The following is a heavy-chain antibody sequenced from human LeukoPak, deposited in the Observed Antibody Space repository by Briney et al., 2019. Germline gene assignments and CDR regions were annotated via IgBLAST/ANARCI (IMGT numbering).Heavy chain of an antibody. CDR1: GFSVGSND. CDR2: IYGGGST. D-gene: IGHD3-22*01. Sequence: GGSLRLSCAASGFSVGSNDINWVRQAPGKGLEWVSVIYGGGSTYYADSVKGRFTISRHNSKNTLYLQMNSLRAEDTAVYYCARGGYYDSLDAFDIWGQGTMVTVSS. J-gene: IGHJ3*02. V-gene: IGHV3-53*04. CDR3: ARGGYYDSLDAFDI.